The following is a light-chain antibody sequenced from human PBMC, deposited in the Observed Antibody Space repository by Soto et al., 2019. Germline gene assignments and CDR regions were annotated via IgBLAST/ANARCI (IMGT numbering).Light chain of an antibody. Sequence: EIVLFQAQLFSPVTLGQPASISCRSSQSLVHSDGNTYLSWIQQRPGQPPRLLIYRVSNRFSGVPDRFSGSGAGTDFTLRISRVEPEDVGVYYCTQETLFPRTFGQGTKVDIK. CDR2: RVS. CDR3: TQETLFPRT. V-gene: IGKV2-24*01. J-gene: IGKJ1*01. CDR1: QSLVHSDGNTY.